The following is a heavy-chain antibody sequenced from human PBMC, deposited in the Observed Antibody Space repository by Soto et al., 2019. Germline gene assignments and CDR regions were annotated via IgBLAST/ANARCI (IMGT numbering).Heavy chain of an antibody. J-gene: IGHJ4*02. Sequence: SETLSLTCTVSGGSISSYFWGWIRQPPGKGLEWIGYIYYSGSTNYNPSLKSRVTISVDTSKNQFSLKLSSVTAADTAVYYCARPLDYYGSGIDYWGQGTLVTVSS. V-gene: IGHV4-59*08. CDR2: IYYSGST. D-gene: IGHD3-10*01. CDR1: GGSISSYF. CDR3: ARPLDYYGSGIDY.